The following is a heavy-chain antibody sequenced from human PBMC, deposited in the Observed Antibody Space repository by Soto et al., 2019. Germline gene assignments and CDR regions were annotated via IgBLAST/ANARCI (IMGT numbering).Heavy chain of an antibody. D-gene: IGHD2-2*01. Sequence: GGSLRLSCSASGFTFSSYAMHWVRQAPGKGLEYVSAISSNGGSTYYADSVKGRFTISRDNSKNTLYLQMSSLRAEDTAVYYCVKEVRGCSSTSCSNWFDPWGQGTLVTVSS. CDR2: ISSNGGST. CDR1: GFTFSSYA. CDR3: VKEVRGCSSTSCSNWFDP. V-gene: IGHV3-64D*08. J-gene: IGHJ5*02.